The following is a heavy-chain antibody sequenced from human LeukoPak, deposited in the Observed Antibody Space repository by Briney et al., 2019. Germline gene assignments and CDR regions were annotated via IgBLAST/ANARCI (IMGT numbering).Heavy chain of an antibody. CDR3: ARRVVSASLSY. CDR1: GESFSGYY. V-gene: IGHV4-34*01. D-gene: IGHD2-21*02. J-gene: IGHJ4*02. Sequence: SETLSLTCAVYGESFSGYYWTRIRQSPEKGLEWIGEINHSGSTRYNPSLRSRLIISVDTSKNQFSLKLTSVTAADTAVYYCARRVVSASLSYWGQGTLVTVSS. CDR2: INHSGST.